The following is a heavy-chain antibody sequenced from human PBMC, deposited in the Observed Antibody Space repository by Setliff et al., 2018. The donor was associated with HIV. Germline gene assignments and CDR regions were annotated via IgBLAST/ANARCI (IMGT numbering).Heavy chain of an antibody. D-gene: IGHD2-2*01. Sequence: LSLPCAVFGGSFRASFWTWIRPPPGKGLEWIGEMIPSASANDNTSLSSRVTISIDTSAKWVSLRLTSMTAADKAVYYCARGLRYGSSANCYRYLDFWGQGSPVTVSS. CDR1: GGSFRASF. J-gene: IGHJ4*02. CDR3: ARGLRYGSSANCYRYLDF. V-gene: IGHV4-34*01. CDR2: MIPSASA.